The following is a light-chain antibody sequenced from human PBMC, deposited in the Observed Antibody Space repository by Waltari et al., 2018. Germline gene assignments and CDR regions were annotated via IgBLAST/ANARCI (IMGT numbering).Light chain of an antibody. CDR2: GAS. J-gene: IGKJ1*01. CDR3: QHYVRLPVT. Sequence: EIVLTQSPGTLSLSPGERANLSCRASQSVGWSLAWYQQKPGRAPRLLIYGASSRATGIPDRFSASGSGTDFSLSISGLEPEDFAVYYCQHYVRLPVTFGRGTKVEIK. CDR1: QSVGWS. V-gene: IGKV3-20*01.